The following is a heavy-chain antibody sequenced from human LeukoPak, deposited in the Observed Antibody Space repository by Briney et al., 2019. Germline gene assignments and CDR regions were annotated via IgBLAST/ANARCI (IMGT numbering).Heavy chain of an antibody. J-gene: IGHJ6*02. Sequence: SETLSLTCTVSGGSMTSSVYYWGWIRQAPGKGLEWIGSIYYNGSTYYNPSLKSRVTISGDTSNMWFSLRLSSVTAADSAFYYCAREGSGSLFYYGMDVWGQGTTVTVSS. D-gene: IGHD3-10*01. CDR3: AREGSGSLFYYGMDV. CDR2: IYYNGST. CDR1: GGSMTSSVYY. V-gene: IGHV4-39*02.